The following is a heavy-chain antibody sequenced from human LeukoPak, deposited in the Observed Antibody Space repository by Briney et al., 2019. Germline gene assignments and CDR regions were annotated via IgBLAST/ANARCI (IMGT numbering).Heavy chain of an antibody. CDR3: ATYYYDSNGDY. J-gene: IGHJ4*02. V-gene: IGHV4-34*01. CDR2: INHSGST. Sequence: SETLSLTCAVYGGSFSGYYWSWIRQPPGKGLEWTGEINHSGSTNYSPSLKSRVTISVDTSKNQFSLKLSSVTAADTAVYYCATYYYDSNGDYWGQGTLVTVSS. CDR1: GGSFSGYY. D-gene: IGHD3-22*01.